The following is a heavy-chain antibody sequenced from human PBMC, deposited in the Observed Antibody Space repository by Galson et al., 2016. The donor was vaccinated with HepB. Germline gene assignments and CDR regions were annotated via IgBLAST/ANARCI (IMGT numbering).Heavy chain of an antibody. V-gene: IGHV3-23*01. CDR3: ARDPPYYPDRSGYFFDY. CDR1: GFSFSNSG. CDR2: ITRSGDAT. Sequence: SLRLSCAASGFSFSNSGMSWVRQAPGRGLEWVSGITRSGDATHYADFVKGRFTIPRDNSKNTLYLQMNSLRAENTAVYYCARDPPYYPDRSGYFFDYWGQGTLVTVSS. D-gene: IGHD3-22*01. J-gene: IGHJ4*02.